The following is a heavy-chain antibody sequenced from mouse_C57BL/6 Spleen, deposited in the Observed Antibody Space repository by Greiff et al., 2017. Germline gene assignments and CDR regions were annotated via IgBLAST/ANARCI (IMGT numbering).Heavy chain of an antibody. CDR2: IDPETGGT. CDR3: TRSFYGNYPYYFDY. D-gene: IGHD2-10*01. J-gene: IGHJ2*01. CDR1: GYTFTDYE. Sequence: QVQLKQSGAELVRPGASVTLSCKASGYTFTDYEMHWVKQTPVHGLEWIGAIDPETGGTAYNQKFKGKAILTADKSSSTAYMELRSLTSEDSAVYYCTRSFYGNYPYYFDYWGQGTTLTVSS. V-gene: IGHV1-15*01.